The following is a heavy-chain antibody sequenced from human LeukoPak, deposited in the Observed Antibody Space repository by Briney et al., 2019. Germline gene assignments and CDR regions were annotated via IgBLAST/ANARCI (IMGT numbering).Heavy chain of an antibody. CDR3: ARGIAASAFDI. CDR1: GFTFSSYS. Sequence: PWGSLRLSCAASGFTFSSYSMNWVRQAPGKGLEWASSISSSSSYIYYADSVKGRFTISRDNAKNSLYLQMNSLRAEHTAVYYCARGIAASAFDIWGQGTMVTVSS. CDR2: ISSSSSYI. D-gene: IGHD6-13*01. J-gene: IGHJ3*02. V-gene: IGHV3-21*01.